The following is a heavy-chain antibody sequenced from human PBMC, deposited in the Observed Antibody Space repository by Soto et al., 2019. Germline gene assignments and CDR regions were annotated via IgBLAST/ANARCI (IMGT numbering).Heavy chain of an antibody. J-gene: IGHJ5*02. CDR3: ARHMVSGMVYALDWFDP. Sequence: QLQLQESGPGLVKPSETLSLTCTVSGGSISSSSYYWGWFRQPPGKGLEWIGSIYYSGSTYYNLSLKSRVTRSVDTSKNQSSLKLSSVTAADTAVYYSARHMVSGMVYALDWFDPWGQGTLVTVSS. CDR2: IYYSGST. CDR1: GGSISSSSYY. D-gene: IGHD2-8*01. V-gene: IGHV4-39*01.